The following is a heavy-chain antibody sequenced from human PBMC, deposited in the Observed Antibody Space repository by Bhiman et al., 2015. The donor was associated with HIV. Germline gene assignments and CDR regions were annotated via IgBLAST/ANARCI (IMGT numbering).Heavy chain of an antibody. CDR1: GFTFNTYW. Sequence: EVQLVESGGGLVQPGGSLRLSCAVSGFTFNTYWMNWVRQAPGKGLEWVANIKQDGSEKYYVDSVKGRFTISRDNAKNSLYLQMNTLRAEDTALYYCAREAVAGSVYFNYWGQGTLVTVSS. V-gene: IGHV3-7*01. CDR2: IKQDGSEK. J-gene: IGHJ4*02. CDR3: AREAVAGSVYFNY. D-gene: IGHD6-19*01.